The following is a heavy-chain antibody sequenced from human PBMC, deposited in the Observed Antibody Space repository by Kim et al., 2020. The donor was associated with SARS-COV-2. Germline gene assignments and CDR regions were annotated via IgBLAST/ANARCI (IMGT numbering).Heavy chain of an antibody. V-gene: IGHV3-23*01. CDR2: ISGTGGST. CDR1: GFTISSHA. J-gene: IGHJ4*02. D-gene: IGHD7-27*01. Sequence: GGSLRLSCAASGFTISSHAMSWVRQAPGKGLEWVSGISGTGGSTYYADSVKGRFTISRDISSSTLYLQMNSLRAGDTALYYCAKEVSNWDYSFDYWGQGT. CDR3: AKEVSNWDYSFDY.